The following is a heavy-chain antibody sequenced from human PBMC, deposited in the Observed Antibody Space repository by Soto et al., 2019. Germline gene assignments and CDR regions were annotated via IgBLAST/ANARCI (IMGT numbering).Heavy chain of an antibody. CDR2: IYHSGST. D-gene: IGHD2-15*01. J-gene: IGHJ4*02. CDR3: AREEDCSGGSCYPGLIDY. CDR1: GGSISSGGYS. V-gene: IGHV4-30-2*01. Sequence: PSETLSLTCAVSGGSISSGGYSWSWIRQPPGKGLEWIGYIYHSGSTYYNPSLKSRVTISVDTSKNQFSLKLSSVTAADTAVYYCAREEDCSGGSCYPGLIDYWGQGTLVTVSS.